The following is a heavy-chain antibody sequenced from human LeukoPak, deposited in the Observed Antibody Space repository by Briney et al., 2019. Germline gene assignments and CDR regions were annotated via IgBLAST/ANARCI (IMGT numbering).Heavy chain of an antibody. V-gene: IGHV1-2*06. J-gene: IGHJ4*02. CDR1: GYTFTDYY. CDR3: ARAAYYYDGSGYYLGD. Sequence: ASVKVSCKASGYTFTDYYMHWVRQAPGQGLEWMGRINPNSGGTNYAQKFQARVTMTRDTSISTAYMELSRLRSDDTALYYCARAAYYYDGSGYYLGDWGQGALVTVSS. CDR2: INPNSGGT. D-gene: IGHD3-22*01.